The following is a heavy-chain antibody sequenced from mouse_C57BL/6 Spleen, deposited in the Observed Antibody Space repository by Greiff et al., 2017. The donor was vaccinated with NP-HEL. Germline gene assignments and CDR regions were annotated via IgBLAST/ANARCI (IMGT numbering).Heavy chain of an antibody. Sequence: EVQGVESGGGLVKPGGSLKLSCAASGFTFSSYAMSWVRQTPEKRLEWVATISDGGSYTYYPDNVKGRFTISRDNAKNNLYLQMSHLKSEDTAMYYCARDLLPGAFFAYWGQGTLVTVSA. V-gene: IGHV5-4*01. CDR3: ARDLLPGAFFAY. CDR2: ISDGGSYT. J-gene: IGHJ3*01. CDR1: GFTFSSYA. D-gene: IGHD2-1*01.